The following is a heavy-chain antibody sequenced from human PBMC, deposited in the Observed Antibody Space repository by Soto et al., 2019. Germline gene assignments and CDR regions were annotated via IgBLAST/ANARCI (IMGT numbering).Heavy chain of an antibody. CDR3: ARARSDRAGSSLGRRLDV. CDR1: GGSLSGATYS. V-gene: IGHV4-30-2*02. D-gene: IGHD3-10*01. CDR2: IFPSGTT. J-gene: IGHJ6*02. Sequence: SETLSLTCGVSGGSLSGATYSWNWIRQPAGKGLEWIGYIFPSGTTYYDPSLKSRVTISIDASKNQFSLSLSSLTAADSAIYYCARARSDRAGSSLGRRLDVWGQGTTVTVSS.